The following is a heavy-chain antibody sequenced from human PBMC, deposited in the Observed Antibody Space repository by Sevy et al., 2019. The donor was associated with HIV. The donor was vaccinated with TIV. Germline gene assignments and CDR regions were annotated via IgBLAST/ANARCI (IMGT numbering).Heavy chain of an antibody. CDR3: ATSRSGYFDSSGYYIY. V-gene: IGHV5-51*01. CDR1: GYSFTSHW. J-gene: IGHJ4*02. CDR2: IYPDDSDT. Sequence: GESLKISCKGSGYSFTSHWIGWVRHMPGKGLEWMGIIYPDDSDTRYSPSFQGQVTFSADKSLSTAYLPWSSLKASDTAMYYCATSRSGYFDSSGYYIYWGQGTLVTVSS. D-gene: IGHD3-22*01.